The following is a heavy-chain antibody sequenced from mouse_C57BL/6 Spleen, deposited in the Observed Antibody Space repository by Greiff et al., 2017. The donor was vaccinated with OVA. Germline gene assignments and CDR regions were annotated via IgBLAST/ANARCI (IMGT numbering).Heavy chain of an antibody. Sequence: QVQLQQPGAELVRPGTSVKLSCKASGYTFTSYWMHWVKQRPGQGLEWIGVIDPSDSYTNYNQKFKGKATLTVDTSSSTAYMQLSSLTSEDSAVYYCAKDGNYEDYAMDYWGQGTSVTVSS. CDR1: GYTFTSYW. V-gene: IGHV1-59*01. J-gene: IGHJ4*01. CDR2: IDPSDSYT. D-gene: IGHD2-1*01. CDR3: AKDGNYEDYAMDY.